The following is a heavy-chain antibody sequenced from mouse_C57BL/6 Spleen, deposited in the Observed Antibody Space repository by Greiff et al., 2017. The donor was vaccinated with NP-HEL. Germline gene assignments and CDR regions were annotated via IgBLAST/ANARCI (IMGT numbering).Heavy chain of an antibody. V-gene: IGHV1-82*01. CDR3: ARSYYYGSSYGDY. CDR1: GYAFSSSW. CDR2: IYPGDGDT. Sequence: VQLQQSGPELVKPGASVKISCKASGYAFSSSWMNWVKQRPGKGLEWIGRIYPGDGDTNYNGKVKGKATLTADKSSSTAYMQLSSLTSEDSAVYFCARSYYYGSSYGDYWGQGTTLTVSS. J-gene: IGHJ2*01. D-gene: IGHD1-1*01.